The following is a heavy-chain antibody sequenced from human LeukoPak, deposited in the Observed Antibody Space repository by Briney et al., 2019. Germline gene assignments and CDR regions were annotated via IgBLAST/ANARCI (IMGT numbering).Heavy chain of an antibody. CDR3: AKSLLEWLFGPDAFDI. CDR1: GFTFSSYA. Sequence: GGSLRLSCAASGFTFSSYAMSGVRQAPGKGLEWVSAISGSGGSTYYADSVKGRFTISRDNSKNTLYLQMNSLRAEDTAVYYCAKSLLEWLFGPDAFDIWGQGTMVTVSS. CDR2: ISGSGGST. J-gene: IGHJ3*02. D-gene: IGHD3-3*01. V-gene: IGHV3-23*01.